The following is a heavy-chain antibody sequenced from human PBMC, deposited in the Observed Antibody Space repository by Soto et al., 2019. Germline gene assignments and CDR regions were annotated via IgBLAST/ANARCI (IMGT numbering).Heavy chain of an antibody. CDR3: AREGRHFDY. J-gene: IGHJ4*02. CDR2: INPIFGTP. V-gene: IGHV1-69*06. Sequence: QVQLVQSGAEVQRPGSSVKVSCKASGGTFSSYAISWVRQAPGQGLEWMGGINPIFGTPHYAQKYQGRVTITADTFMNTAYMELTRLTSDDTAVYFCAREGRHFDYWGQGTLVTVSS. CDR1: GGTFSSYA.